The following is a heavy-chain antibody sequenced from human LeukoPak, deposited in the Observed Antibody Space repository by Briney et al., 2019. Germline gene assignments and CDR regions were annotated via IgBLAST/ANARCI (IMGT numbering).Heavy chain of an antibody. D-gene: IGHD3-22*01. CDR1: GGTFSSYA. CDR2: IIPILGIA. CDR3: ASNDYYDSSPPDY. J-gene: IGHJ4*02. V-gene: IGHV1-69*04. Sequence: KISCKTFGGTFSSYAISWVRQALGQGLEWMGRIIPILGIANYAQKFQGRVTITADKSTSTAYMELSSLRSEDTAVYYCASNDYYDSSPPDYWGQGTLVTVSS.